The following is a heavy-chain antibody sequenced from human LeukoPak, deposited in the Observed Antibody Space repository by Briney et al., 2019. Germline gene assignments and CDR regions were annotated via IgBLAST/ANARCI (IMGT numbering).Heavy chain of an antibody. CDR2: IYPDDSDT. D-gene: IGHD2-15*01. Sequence: GESLKISCKGSGYTFTKYWIAWVRQMPGRGVEWMGIIYPDDSDTRYSPSLQGQVTISADKSISTAYLQWSSLTDSDTAMYFCARQIGYCNGGSCIDFYYRGQGTLVTGS. CDR3: ARQIGYCNGGSCIDFYY. V-gene: IGHV5-51*01. J-gene: IGHJ4*02. CDR1: GYTFTKYW.